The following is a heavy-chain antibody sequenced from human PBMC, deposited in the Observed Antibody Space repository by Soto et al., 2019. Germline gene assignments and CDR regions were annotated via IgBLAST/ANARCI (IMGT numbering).Heavy chain of an antibody. J-gene: IGHJ3*02. CDR3: ARGYYDSSGQSNTFDI. CDR1: GASISSSY. CDR2: VYYSGST. V-gene: IGHV4-59*01. D-gene: IGHD3-22*01. Sequence: LSLTCTVSGASISSSYWSWIRQSPGKGLEWIGYVYYSGSTNYNPSLKSRVTISVDTSKNQFSLKLSSVTAADTAVYYCARGYYDSSGQSNTFDIWGQGTMVTVSS.